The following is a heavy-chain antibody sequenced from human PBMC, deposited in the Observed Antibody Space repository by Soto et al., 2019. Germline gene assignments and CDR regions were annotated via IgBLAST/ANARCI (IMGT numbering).Heavy chain of an antibody. CDR1: GGTFSSYT. V-gene: IGHV1-69*04. Sequence: ASVKVSCKASGGTFSSYTISWVRQAPGQGLEWMGRIIPILGIANYAQKFQGRVTITADKSTSTAYMELSSLRSEDTAVYYCARDPSIVVVTALSSYGMDVWGQGTTVTVSS. CDR2: IIPILGIA. D-gene: IGHD2-21*02. J-gene: IGHJ6*02. CDR3: ARDPSIVVVTALSSYGMDV.